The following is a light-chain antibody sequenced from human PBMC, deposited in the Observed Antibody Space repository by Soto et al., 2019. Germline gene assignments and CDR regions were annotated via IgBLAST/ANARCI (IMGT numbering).Light chain of an antibody. V-gene: IGLV2-14*03. CDR2: NVS. CDR3: TSSTSRGTYV. Sequence: QSVLTQPASVSGSPGQSITISCTGTSSDVGAYNFVSWYRQHPGKAPKLIIYNVSDRPSGVSNRFSGSKSANTASLTISGLQAEDEADYYCTSSTSRGTYVFGTGTKVTVL. CDR1: SSDVGAYNF. J-gene: IGLJ1*01.